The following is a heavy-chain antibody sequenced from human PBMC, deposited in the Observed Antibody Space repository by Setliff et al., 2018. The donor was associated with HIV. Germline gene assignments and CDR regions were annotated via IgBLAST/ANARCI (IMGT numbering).Heavy chain of an antibody. Sequence: LSLTCAVDGGSFSGYYWSWIRQPPGKGLEWIGEINHSGSTNYNPSPKSRVTISLDTSKNQFSLRLTSVTAADTAVYYCARGVYSSGWYLLTRLDPWGQGVLVTVSS. CDR1: GGSFSGYY. CDR2: INHSGST. J-gene: IGHJ5*02. CDR3: ARGVYSSGWYLLTRLDP. D-gene: IGHD6-19*01. V-gene: IGHV4-34*01.